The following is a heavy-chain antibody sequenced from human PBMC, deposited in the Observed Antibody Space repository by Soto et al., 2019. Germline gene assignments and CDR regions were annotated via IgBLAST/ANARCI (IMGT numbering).Heavy chain of an antibody. D-gene: IGHD5-18*01. V-gene: IGHV3-48*01. CDR1: GFTFSSYS. J-gene: IGHJ4*02. CDR3: ARGGYRNFDY. Sequence: EVQLVESGGGLVQPGGSLSLSCAASGFTFSSYSMNWVRQAPGKGLEWISYISSSSNTIYYADSMKGRFTISRDNARNSLYLQMNGLRAEDTAVYYCARGGYRNFDYWGQGTLVTVSS. CDR2: ISSSSNTI.